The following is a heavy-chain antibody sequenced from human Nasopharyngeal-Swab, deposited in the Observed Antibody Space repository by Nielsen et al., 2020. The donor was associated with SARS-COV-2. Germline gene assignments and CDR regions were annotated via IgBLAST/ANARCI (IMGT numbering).Heavy chain of an antibody. D-gene: IGHD1/OR15-1a*01. Sequence: GASLKISCAASGFIFSDYYMSWIRQAPGKGLEWVSYISTSSTYTKYADSVKGRFTISRDNDKNSVYLQMNSLRADDTAVYYCARGTINSAGVFDYWGQGTLVTVSS. CDR1: GFIFSDYY. CDR2: ISTSSTYT. J-gene: IGHJ4*02. CDR3: ARGTINSAGVFDY. V-gene: IGHV3-11*06.